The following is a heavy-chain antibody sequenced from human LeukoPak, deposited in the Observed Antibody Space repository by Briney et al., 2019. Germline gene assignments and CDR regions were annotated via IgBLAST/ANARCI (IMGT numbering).Heavy chain of an antibody. Sequence: PGGSLRLSCAASGFTFSSYAMSWVRQAPGKGLEWVSAISGSGGSTYYADSVKGRFTISRDNSKNTLYLQMNSLRAEDTAVYYCAKDLLPLIVVVVATTFDYWGQGTLVTVSS. V-gene: IGHV3-23*01. D-gene: IGHD2-15*01. J-gene: IGHJ4*02. CDR3: AKDLLPLIVVVVATTFDY. CDR2: ISGSGGST. CDR1: GFTFSSYA.